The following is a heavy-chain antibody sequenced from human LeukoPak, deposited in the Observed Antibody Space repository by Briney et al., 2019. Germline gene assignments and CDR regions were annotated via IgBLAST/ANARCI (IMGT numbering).Heavy chain of an antibody. V-gene: IGHV3-23*01. D-gene: IGHD3-22*01. CDR2: ISGGGGST. CDR1: GFTFSSYA. J-gene: IGHJ4*02. CDR3: AKGYYYDSSGYYYFDY. Sequence: GGSLRLSCAASGFTFSSYAMSWVRQAPGKGLEWVSAISGGGGSTYYADSVKGRFTISRDNSKNTLYLQMNSLRAEDTAVYYCAKGYYYDSSGYYYFDYWGQGTLVTVSS.